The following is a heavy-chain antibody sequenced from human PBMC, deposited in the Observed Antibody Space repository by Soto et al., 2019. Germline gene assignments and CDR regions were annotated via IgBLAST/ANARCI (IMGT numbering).Heavy chain of an antibody. CDR1: GFTFSSYA. Sequence: QVQLVESGGGVVQPGRSLRLSCAASGFTFSSYAMHWVRQAPGKGLEWVAVISYDGSNKYYADSVKGRFTISRDNSKNTLYLQMNSRRAEDTAVYYCARGYSYGYTAHYYYYYGMDVWGQGTTVTVSS. CDR2: ISYDGSNK. D-gene: IGHD5-18*01. CDR3: ARGYSYGYTAHYYYYYGMDV. J-gene: IGHJ6*02. V-gene: IGHV3-30-3*01.